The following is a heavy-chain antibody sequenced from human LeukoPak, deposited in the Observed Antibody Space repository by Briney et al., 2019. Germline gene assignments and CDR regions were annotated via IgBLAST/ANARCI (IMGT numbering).Heavy chain of an antibody. CDR1: GFTVSSKY. D-gene: IGHD6-19*01. CDR3: ARGSSGWLGLYYFDY. V-gene: IGHV3-66*01. J-gene: IGHJ4*02. Sequence: GGSLRLSCAGSGFTVSSKYMSWVRQAPGKGREWVSVIYSGDSTYYADSVKGGFTITRDNSKTTLYLQMNRLRAEDTAVYYCARGSSGWLGLYYFDYWGQGTLVTVSS. CDR2: IYSGDST.